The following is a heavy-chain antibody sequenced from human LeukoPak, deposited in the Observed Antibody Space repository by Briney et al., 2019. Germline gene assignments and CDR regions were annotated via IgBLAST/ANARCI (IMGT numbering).Heavy chain of an antibody. CDR3: AKGTGSYDRYYYYGMDV. CDR2: ISYDGSNK. CDR1: GFTFGSYG. D-gene: IGHD3-10*01. J-gene: IGHJ6*04. Sequence: GRSLRLSCAASGFTFGSYGMHWVRQAPGKGLEWVAVISYDGSNKYYADSVKGRFTISRDNSKNTPYLQMNSLRAEDTAVYYCAKGTGSYDRYYYYGMDVWGKGTTVTVSS. V-gene: IGHV3-30*18.